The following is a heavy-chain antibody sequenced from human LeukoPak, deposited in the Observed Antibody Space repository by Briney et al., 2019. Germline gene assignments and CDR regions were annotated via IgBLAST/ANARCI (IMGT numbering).Heavy chain of an antibody. J-gene: IGHJ4*02. Sequence: GGSLKLSCAASGFTFSDSDIHWVRQASGKGLEWVGRISTKTNNYATAYTASVRGRFTISRDDSDNTACLQMISLQIEDTAVYYCTTYRSGHYWGQGTLVTVSS. D-gene: IGHD6-19*01. CDR1: GFTFSDSD. V-gene: IGHV3-73*01. CDR3: TTYRSGHY. CDR2: ISTKTNNYAT.